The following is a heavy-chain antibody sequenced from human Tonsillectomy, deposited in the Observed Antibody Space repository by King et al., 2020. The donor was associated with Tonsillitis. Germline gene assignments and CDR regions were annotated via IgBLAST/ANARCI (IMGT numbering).Heavy chain of an antibody. CDR1: GFSFSSYW. V-gene: IGHV3-7*03. J-gene: IGHJ5*02. CDR2: IKDDGRDK. Sequence: VQLVESGGDLVQPGGSLRLSCAASGFSFSSYWMSWVRQAPGKGLEWVATIKDDGRDKYYVGSLMGRFTISRDNAKNSLYLQMNSLRAGDTAMYYCAKTGGYPNWFDPWGQGTQVTVS. CDR3: AKTGGYPNWFDP. D-gene: IGHD7-27*01.